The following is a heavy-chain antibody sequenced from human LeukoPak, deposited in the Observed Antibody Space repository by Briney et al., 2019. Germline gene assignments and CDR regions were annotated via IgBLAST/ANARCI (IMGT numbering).Heavy chain of an antibody. V-gene: IGHV3-30*04. CDR3: ARDQGIAVAGTAPDY. J-gene: IGHJ4*02. Sequence: GGSLRLSCAASGFTFSSCAMHWVRQAPGKGLEWVAVISYDGSNKYYADSVKGRFTISRDNSKNTLYLQMNSLGAEDTAVYYCARDQGIAVAGTAPDYWGQGTLVTVSS. CDR2: ISYDGSNK. CDR1: GFTFSSCA. D-gene: IGHD6-19*01.